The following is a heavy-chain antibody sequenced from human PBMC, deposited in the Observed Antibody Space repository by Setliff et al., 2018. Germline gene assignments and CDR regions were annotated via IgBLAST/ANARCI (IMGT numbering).Heavy chain of an antibody. CDR3: ARTCSGSGCYAGLES. V-gene: IGHV3-33*08. CDR2: IWDDGGNK. D-gene: IGHD2-15*01. CDR1: GFTFSTYR. J-gene: IGHJ4*02. Sequence: GGSLRLSCAASGFTFSTYRMHWVRQAPGKGLEWVAVIWDDGGNKYHADSVKGRFTISRDNSKNTLYLQMNSLRPEDTAVYYCARTCSGSGCYAGLESWGQGTSVPVS.